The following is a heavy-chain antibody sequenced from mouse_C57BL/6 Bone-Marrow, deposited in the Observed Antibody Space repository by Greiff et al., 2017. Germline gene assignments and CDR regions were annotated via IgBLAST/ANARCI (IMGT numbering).Heavy chain of an antibody. CDR3: TALDYGRSYGY. V-gene: IGHV1-15*01. J-gene: IGHJ2*01. CDR1: GYTFTDYE. CDR2: IDPETGGT. D-gene: IGHD1-1*01. Sequence: QVQLQQSGAELVRPGASVTLSCKASGYTFTDYEMHWVKQTPVHGLEWIGAIDPETGGTAYNQKFKGKAILTADKSSSTAYMELRSLTSEDSAVYYCTALDYGRSYGYWGKGTTLTVA.